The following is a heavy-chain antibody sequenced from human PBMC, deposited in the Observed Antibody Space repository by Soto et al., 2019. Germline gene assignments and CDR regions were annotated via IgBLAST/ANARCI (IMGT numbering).Heavy chain of an antibody. CDR2: ISGSSGST. CDR3: AKDSEYYYGSGKFDP. V-gene: IGHV3-23*01. D-gene: IGHD3-10*01. CDR1: GFTFSSYA. J-gene: IGHJ5*02. Sequence: VGSLRLSCAASGFTFSSYAMSWVRQAPGKGLEWVSAISGSSGSTYYADSVKGRFTISRDNSKNTLYLQMNSLRAEDTAVYYCAKDSEYYYGSGKFDPWGQGTLVTVSS.